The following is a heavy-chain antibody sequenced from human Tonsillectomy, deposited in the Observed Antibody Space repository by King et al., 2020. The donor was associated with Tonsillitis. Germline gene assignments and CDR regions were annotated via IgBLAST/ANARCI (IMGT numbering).Heavy chain of an antibody. J-gene: IGHJ5*02. D-gene: IGHD3-16*01. CDR3: ARGRWFPVPFLSVWGSYAFGAQDWFDP. CDR1: GYTFTSYD. CDR2: MNPNSGNT. V-gene: IGHV1-8*01. Sequence: VQLVESGAEVKKPGASVKVSCKASGYTFTSYDINWVRQATGQGLEWMGWMNPNSGNTGYAQKFQGRVTMTRNTSISTAYMELSSLRSEDTAVYYCARGRWFPVPFLSVWGSYAFGAQDWFDPWGQGTLVTVSS.